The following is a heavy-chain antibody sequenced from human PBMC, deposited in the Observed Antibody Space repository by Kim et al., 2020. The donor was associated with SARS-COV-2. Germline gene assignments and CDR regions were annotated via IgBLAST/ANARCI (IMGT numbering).Heavy chain of an antibody. CDR2: IWYDGSNK. J-gene: IGHJ6*02. D-gene: IGHD3-10*01. Sequence: GGSLRLSCAASGFTFSSYGMHWVRQAPGKGLEWVAVIWYDGSNKYYADSVKGRFTISRDNSKNTLYLQMNSLRAEDTAVYYCAKDRGVQNTAPFGRYYYYGMDVWGQGTTVTVSS. V-gene: IGHV3-33*06. CDR3: AKDRGVQNTAPFGRYYYYGMDV. CDR1: GFTFSSYG.